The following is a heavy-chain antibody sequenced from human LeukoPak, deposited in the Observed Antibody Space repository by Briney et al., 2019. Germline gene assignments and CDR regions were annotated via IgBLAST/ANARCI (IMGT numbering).Heavy chain of an antibody. Sequence: GGSLRLSCVASGFIFSTYGMYWVRQAPGKGLEWVANIKQDGSEKYYVDSVKGRFTISRDNAKNSLYLQMNSLRAEDTAVYYCARAGGVMITFGGVIVNYFDYWGQGTLVTVSS. D-gene: IGHD3-16*02. CDR3: ARAGGVMITFGGVIVNYFDY. CDR1: GFIFSTYG. V-gene: IGHV3-7*03. CDR2: IKQDGSEK. J-gene: IGHJ4*02.